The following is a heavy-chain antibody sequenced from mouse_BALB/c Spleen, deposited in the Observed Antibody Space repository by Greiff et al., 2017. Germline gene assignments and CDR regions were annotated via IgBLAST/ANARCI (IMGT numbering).Heavy chain of an antibody. J-gene: IGHJ3*01. CDR3: ARHEGDYYDYDGWFAY. D-gene: IGHD2-4*01. V-gene: IGHV1-62-2*01. CDR2: FYPGSGSI. CDR1: GYTFTEYI. Sequence: VQLQQSGAELVKPGASVKLSCKASGYTFTEYIIHWVKQRSGQGLEWIGWFYPGSGSIKYNEKFKDKATLTADKSSSTVYMELSRLTSEDSAVYFCARHEGDYYDYDGWFAYWGQGTLVTVSA.